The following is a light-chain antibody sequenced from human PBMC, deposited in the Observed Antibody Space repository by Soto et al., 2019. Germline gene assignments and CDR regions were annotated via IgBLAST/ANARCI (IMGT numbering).Light chain of an antibody. CDR2: GAS. CDR3: QQYGRSPRT. CDR1: QSVSINY. V-gene: IGKV3-20*01. Sequence: EIVLTQSPGTLSLSPGERATLSCRASQSVSINYLAWYQQKPGQAPRLLIYGASSRATGTPDRFSGSGSGTDFTLTISRLGPEDCAVYYCQQYGRSPRTFGQGTKVEIK. J-gene: IGKJ1*01.